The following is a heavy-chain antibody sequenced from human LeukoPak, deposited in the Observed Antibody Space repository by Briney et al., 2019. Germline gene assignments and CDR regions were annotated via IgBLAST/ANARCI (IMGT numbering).Heavy chain of an antibody. J-gene: IGHJ4*01. Sequence: GGSLRLSCAASGFTFTSYGMHWVRQAPGKGLEWVAFIQYDGNNKYYADSVKGRFTISRDNSKNTLYLQMNSLRAEDVAMYYSVRESLTGDYWGQGTLVTVSS. D-gene: IGHD3-9*01. V-gene: IGHV3-30*02. CDR2: IQYDGNNK. CDR1: GFTFTSYG. CDR3: VRESLTGDY.